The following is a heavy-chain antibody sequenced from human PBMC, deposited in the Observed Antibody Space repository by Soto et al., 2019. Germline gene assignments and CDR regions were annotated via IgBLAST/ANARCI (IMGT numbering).Heavy chain of an antibody. J-gene: IGHJ4*02. Sequence: PGGSLRLSCAASGFTFTNAWINWVRQAPGKGLEWVGRIKSKTDGGTTDYAEPVKGRFAISRDDSKSIAYLQMNSLKTEDTAVYYCTRGSSSSFDYWGQGTLVTVSS. D-gene: IGHD6-6*01. CDR1: GFTFTNAW. CDR3: TRGSSSSFDY. V-gene: IGHV3-15*07. CDR2: IKSKTDGGTT.